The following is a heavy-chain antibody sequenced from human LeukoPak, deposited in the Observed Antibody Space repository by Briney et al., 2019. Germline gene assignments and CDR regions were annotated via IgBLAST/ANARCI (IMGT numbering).Heavy chain of an antibody. Sequence: SETLSLTCAVSGGSISSSNWWSWVRQPPGKGLEWIGEIYHSGSTNYNPSLNSRVTISVDKSKHQFSLKLSSVTAADTAVYYCASVPRGPDIAAAGTPGSYYFDYWGQGTLVTVSS. V-gene: IGHV4-4*02. CDR2: IYHSGST. D-gene: IGHD6-13*01. CDR3: ASVPRGPDIAAAGTPGSYYFDY. CDR1: GGSISSSNW. J-gene: IGHJ4*02.